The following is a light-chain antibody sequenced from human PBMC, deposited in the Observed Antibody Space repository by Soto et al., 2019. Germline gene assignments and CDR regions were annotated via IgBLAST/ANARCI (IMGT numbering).Light chain of an antibody. Sequence: DIQMTQSPSSLSASLGDSVTITCRASQTIIGYLNWYQQKPGKAPRLLIYDASSLESGVPSRFSGSGSGTEFTLTISSLQPDDFATYYCQQYNSYSLLTFGGGTKVDI. V-gene: IGKV1-5*01. CDR2: DAS. J-gene: IGKJ4*01. CDR3: QQYNSYSLLT. CDR1: QTIIGY.